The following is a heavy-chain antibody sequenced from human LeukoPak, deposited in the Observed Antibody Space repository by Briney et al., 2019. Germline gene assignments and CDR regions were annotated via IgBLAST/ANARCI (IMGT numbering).Heavy chain of an antibody. Sequence: GGSLRLSCAASGFTFDDYAMHWVRQASGKGLEWVSLISGDGGSTSYADSVKGRFTISRDNAKNSLYLQMNSLRAEDTAVYYCARDPPVWGQGTLVTVSS. J-gene: IGHJ4*02. CDR1: GFTFDDYA. CDR3: ARDPPV. V-gene: IGHV3-43*02. CDR2: ISGDGGST.